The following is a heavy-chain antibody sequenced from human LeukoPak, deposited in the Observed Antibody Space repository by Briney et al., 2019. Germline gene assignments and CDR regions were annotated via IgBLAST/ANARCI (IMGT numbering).Heavy chain of an antibody. CDR3: AKDRYYDFWSGYSVWFDP. CDR2: ISGSGGST. V-gene: IGHV3-23*01. D-gene: IGHD3-3*01. J-gene: IGHJ5*02. Sequence: GGSLRLSCAASGFTFSSYAMSWVRQAPGKGLEWVSAISGSGGSTYYADSEKGRFTISRDNSKNTLYLQMNSLRAEDTAVYYCAKDRYYDFWSGYSVWFDPWGQGTLVTVSS. CDR1: GFTFSSYA.